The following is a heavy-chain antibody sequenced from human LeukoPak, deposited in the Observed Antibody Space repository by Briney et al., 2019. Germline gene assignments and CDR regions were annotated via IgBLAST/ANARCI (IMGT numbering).Heavy chain of an antibody. CDR3: ARDRIYCSGGSCLYYYYGMDV. V-gene: IGHV4-34*01. CDR2: INHSGST. CDR1: GGSFSGYY. Sequence: PSETLSLTCAVYGGSFSGYYWRWIRQPPGKGLEWIGEINHSGSTNYNPSLKSRVTISVDTSKNQFSRKLSSVTAADTAVYYCARDRIYCSGGSCLYYYYGMDVWGQGTTVTVSS. D-gene: IGHD2-15*01. J-gene: IGHJ6*02.